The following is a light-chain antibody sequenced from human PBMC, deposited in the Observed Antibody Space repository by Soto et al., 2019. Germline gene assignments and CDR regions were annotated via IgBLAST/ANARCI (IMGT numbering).Light chain of an antibody. V-gene: IGKV3-15*01. CDR3: QQYNHWYS. CDR1: QGVSSH. Sequence: EIVMTQSPATLSVSPGDRATLSCRASQGVSSHLAWYQQKPGQAPRLLIYGASTRATDVPARFSGSGSGTEFTFTISRLQSEDSAVYFCQQYNHWYSFGQGTKLEIK. J-gene: IGKJ2*03. CDR2: GAS.